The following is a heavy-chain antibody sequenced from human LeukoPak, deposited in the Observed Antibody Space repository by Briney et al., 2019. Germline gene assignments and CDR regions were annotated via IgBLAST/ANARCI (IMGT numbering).Heavy chain of an antibody. CDR1: GGSISSYY. V-gene: IGHV4-59*12. J-gene: IGHJ3*02. CDR2: TYYSGST. CDR3: ARGPRIPYAFDI. Sequence: ASETLSLTCTVSGGSISSYYWSWIRQPPGKGLEWIGYTYYSGSTNYNPSLKSRVTISVDTSKNQFSLKLSSVTAADTAVYYCARGPRIPYAFDIWGQGTMVTVSS.